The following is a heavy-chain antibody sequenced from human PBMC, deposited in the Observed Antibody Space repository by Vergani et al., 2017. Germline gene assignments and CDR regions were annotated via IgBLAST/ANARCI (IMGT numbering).Heavy chain of an antibody. J-gene: IGHJ3*02. CDR2: IYYSGST. CDR3: ARAPIGSTIFGVVIIRFAFDI. D-gene: IGHD3-3*01. V-gene: IGHV4-59*11. Sequence: QVQLQESGPGLVKSSETLSLTCSVSFDSIRNLYCNWIRQPPGKGLEWIGYIYYSGSTYYNPSLKSRVTISVDTSKNQFSLKLSSVTAADTAVYYCARAPIGSTIFGVVIIRFAFDIWGQGTMVTVSS. CDR1: FDSIRNLY.